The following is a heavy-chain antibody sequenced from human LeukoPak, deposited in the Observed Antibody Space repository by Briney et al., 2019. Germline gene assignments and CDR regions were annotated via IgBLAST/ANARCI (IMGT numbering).Heavy chain of an antibody. CDR3: ARVYDSDFDY. Sequence: ASVKVSCKASGGTFSSYASSWVRQAPGQGLEWMGGIIPIFGTANYAQKFQGRVTITADESTSTAYMELSSLRSEDTAVYYCARVYDSDFDYWGQGTLVTVSS. CDR2: IIPIFGTA. J-gene: IGHJ4*02. CDR1: GGTFSSYA. V-gene: IGHV1-69*13. D-gene: IGHD3-22*01.